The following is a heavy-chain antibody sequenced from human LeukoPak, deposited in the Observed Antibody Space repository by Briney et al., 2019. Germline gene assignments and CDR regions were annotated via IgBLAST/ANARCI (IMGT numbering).Heavy chain of an antibody. D-gene: IGHD6-13*01. Sequence: PSETLSLTCTVSGGYITSSSYYWDWIRQPPGRGLEWIGGIYYSGSTNYNPSLKSRVTISVDTSKNQFSLKLSSVTAADTAVYYCARGVSSSWYVGDWFDPWGQGTLVTVSS. CDR2: IYYSGST. J-gene: IGHJ5*02. CDR3: ARGVSSSWYVGDWFDP. CDR1: GGYITSSSYY. V-gene: IGHV4-39*07.